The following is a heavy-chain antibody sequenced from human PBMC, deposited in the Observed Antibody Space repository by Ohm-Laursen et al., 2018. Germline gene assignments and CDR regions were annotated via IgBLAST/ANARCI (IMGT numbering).Heavy chain of an antibody. CDR1: GFTFSTYG. D-gene: IGHD2-2*01. J-gene: IGHJ4*02. CDR3: ARDIVVPAAYYFDY. CDR2: IKPDGSEK. Sequence: SLRLSCAASGFTFSTYGMNWVRQAPGKGLEWVGNIKPDGSEKSYMDSVKGRFTISRDNAKNSLYLQMNSLRAEDTAVYYCARDIVVPAAYYFDYWGQGTLVTVSS. V-gene: IGHV3-7*01.